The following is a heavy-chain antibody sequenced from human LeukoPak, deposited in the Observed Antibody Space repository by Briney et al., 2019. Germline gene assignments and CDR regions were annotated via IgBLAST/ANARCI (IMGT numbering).Heavy chain of an antibody. V-gene: IGHV3-48*02. J-gene: IGHJ4*02. CDR3: ARNPGGVGDY. CDR1: GFTFSIYS. D-gene: IGHD2-8*02. CDR2: ISGNNSST. Sequence: GGALRLSCAASGFTFSIYSMNWVRQAPGKGLEWVSFISGNNSSTSYAGTVKCRFTVSRDNAKNSLYLQMNSLRDEDTAVYYCARNPGGVGDYWGQGTLVIVSS.